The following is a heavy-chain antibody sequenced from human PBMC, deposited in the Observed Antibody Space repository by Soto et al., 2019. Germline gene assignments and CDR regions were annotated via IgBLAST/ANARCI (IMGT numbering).Heavy chain of an antibody. V-gene: IGHV3-30*18. D-gene: IGHD2-15*01. CDR2: ISYDGSNK. J-gene: IGHJ6*02. Sequence: QVQLVESGGGVVQPGRSLRLSCAASGFTFSSYGMHWVRQAPGKGLVWVAVISYDGSNKYYADSVKGRFTISRDNSINTLYLQMNSLIAEDTAVYYCAKPTVWLYCSGGSCPLGMDVWGQGTTVTVSS. CDR1: GFTFSSYG. CDR3: AKPTVWLYCSGGSCPLGMDV.